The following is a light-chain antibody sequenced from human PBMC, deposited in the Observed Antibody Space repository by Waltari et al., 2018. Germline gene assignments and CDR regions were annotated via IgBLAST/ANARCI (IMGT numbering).Light chain of an antibody. CDR1: QSISHY. Sequence: IQMTQSPSSLSASVGDRVTITCRASQSISHYLNWYQQKPGKAPKILIYAASTLQSGVPSRFSGSGSGTDFTLTISSLQTEDFGTYYCQQSYSLYTFGQGNKLEIK. V-gene: IGKV1-39*01. J-gene: IGKJ2*01. CDR2: AAS. CDR3: QQSYSLYT.